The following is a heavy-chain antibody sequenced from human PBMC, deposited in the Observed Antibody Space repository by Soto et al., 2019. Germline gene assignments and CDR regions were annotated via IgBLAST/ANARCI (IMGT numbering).Heavy chain of an antibody. V-gene: IGHV3-23*01. CDR3: AKASGKSYPESRVFDF. Sequence: PGGSLRLSCAASGFTFNNCAMTWVRQAPGEGLEWVAVITNDGGDTLHADSVKGRFTIFRDNSKNTLYLQMISLRPEDTAIYYCAKASGKSYPESRVFDFWGQGTRVTVSS. CDR1: GFTFNNCA. J-gene: IGHJ4*02. D-gene: IGHD1-26*01. CDR2: ITNDGGDT.